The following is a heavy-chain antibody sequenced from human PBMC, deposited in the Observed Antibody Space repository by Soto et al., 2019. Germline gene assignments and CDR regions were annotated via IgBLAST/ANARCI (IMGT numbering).Heavy chain of an antibody. V-gene: IGHV3-21*01. CDR2: ISSSSSYI. Sequence: EVQLVESGGGLVKPGGSLRLSCAASGFTFSSYSINWVRQAPGMGLEWVSSISSSSSYIYYADSVKGRFTISRDNAKNSLYLQMNSLRAEDTAVYYCARAPYYYDSRGYWAYWGQGTLVTVSS. CDR1: GFTFSSYS. J-gene: IGHJ4*02. CDR3: ARAPYYYDSRGYWAY. D-gene: IGHD3-22*01.